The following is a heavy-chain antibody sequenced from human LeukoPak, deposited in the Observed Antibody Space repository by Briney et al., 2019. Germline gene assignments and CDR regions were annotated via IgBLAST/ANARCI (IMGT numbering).Heavy chain of an antibody. Sequence: PGGSLRLSCAASGFTFSSYGMHWVRQAPGKGLEWVAVISYDGSNKYYADSVKGRFTISRDNSKNTLYLQMNSLRAEDTAVYYCAKDADSSGYYYLYYFDYWGQGTLVTVSS. CDR3: AKDADSSGYYYLYYFDY. CDR2: ISYDGSNK. V-gene: IGHV3-30*18. J-gene: IGHJ4*02. D-gene: IGHD3-22*01. CDR1: GFTFSSYG.